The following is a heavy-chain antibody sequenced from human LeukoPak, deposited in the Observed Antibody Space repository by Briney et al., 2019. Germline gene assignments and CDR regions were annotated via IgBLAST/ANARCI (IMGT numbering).Heavy chain of an antibody. CDR1: GYSFTSYW. CDR3: ASRTGSYYPFDS. Sequence: GESLKISCKGSGYSFTSYWIGWVRQMPGKGLEYMGIIYPRDSDTRYSPSFQGQVTISADKSIDTAYLQWSSLKASDSAMYYCASRTGSYYPFDSWGQGTLVTVSS. D-gene: IGHD1-26*01. J-gene: IGHJ4*02. CDR2: IYPRDSDT. V-gene: IGHV5-51*01.